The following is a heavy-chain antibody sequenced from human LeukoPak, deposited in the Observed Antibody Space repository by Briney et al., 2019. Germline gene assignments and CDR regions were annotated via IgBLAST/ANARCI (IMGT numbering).Heavy chain of an antibody. D-gene: IGHD2-8*02. CDR3: ARDRGYLNTGTGGHPVFEY. Sequence: GGSLRLSCVASGFTFSRYRMTWVRQAPGKGLEWISYISVTTPFITHCADSVKGRFTISRDNTKNSLYLQMDSLRAEDTAVYYCARDRGYLNTGTGGHPVFEYWGQGTLATVSS. J-gene: IGHJ4*02. CDR1: GFTFSRYR. CDR2: ISVTTPFIT. V-gene: IGHV3-48*04.